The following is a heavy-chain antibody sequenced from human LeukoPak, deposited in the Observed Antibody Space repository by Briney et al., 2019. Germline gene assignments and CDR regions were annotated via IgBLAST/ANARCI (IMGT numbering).Heavy chain of an antibody. CDR1: GFTFSSYG. D-gene: IGHD6-13*01. CDR2: ISGSGGST. V-gene: IGHV3-23*01. J-gene: IGHJ4*02. Sequence: GGSLRLSCAASGFTFSSYGMSWVRQAPGKGLEWVSAISGSGGSTYYAGSVKGRFTISRDNSKNTLYLQMNSLRAEDTAVYYCAKAGYSSSWYYDYWGQGTLVTVSS. CDR3: AKAGYSSSWYYDY.